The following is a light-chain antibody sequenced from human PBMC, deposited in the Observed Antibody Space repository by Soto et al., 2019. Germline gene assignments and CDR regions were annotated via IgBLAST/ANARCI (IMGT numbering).Light chain of an antibody. CDR3: CSYRSDISVV. CDR2: EVS. V-gene: IGLV2-14*03. CDR1: SSDVGGYNH. Sequence: QSVLTQPASVSGSPGQSITISCTGTSSDVGGYNHVSWYQQHPGKAPKLMIYEVSNRPSGVSDRFSGSKSGTTASLTISGLQAEDVADYYCCSYRSDISVVFGGGTKLTVL. J-gene: IGLJ2*01.